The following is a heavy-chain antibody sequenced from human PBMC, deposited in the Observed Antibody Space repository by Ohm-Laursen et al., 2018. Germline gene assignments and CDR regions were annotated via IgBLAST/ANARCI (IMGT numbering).Heavy chain of an antibody. J-gene: IGHJ5*02. V-gene: IGHV4-4*07. Sequence: SETLSLTCAVSGGSISGHYWTWIRQPAGKGLDWIGRIYSRGNTDYNPSLKSRVTISVDTSKNQFSLKLSSVTAADTAVYYCARQEGYCSSTSCYEVWFDPWGQGTLVTVSS. CDR2: IYSRGNT. D-gene: IGHD2-2*01. CDR1: GGSISGHY. CDR3: ARQEGYCSSTSCYEVWFDP.